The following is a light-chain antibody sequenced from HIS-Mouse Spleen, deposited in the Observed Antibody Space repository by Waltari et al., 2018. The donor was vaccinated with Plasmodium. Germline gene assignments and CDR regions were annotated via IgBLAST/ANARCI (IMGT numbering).Light chain of an antibody. J-gene: IGKJ3*01. CDR2: GAS. V-gene: IGKV3-15*01. Sequence: ELVMTQSPATLSVSPGERATLSCRASQSVSSNVAWYQQKPGQAPRLLIYGASTRATGIPARFSGSGSGTEFTLTISSLQSEDFAVYYCQQYNNWSFTFGPGTKVDIK. CDR1: QSVSSN. CDR3: QQYNNWSFT.